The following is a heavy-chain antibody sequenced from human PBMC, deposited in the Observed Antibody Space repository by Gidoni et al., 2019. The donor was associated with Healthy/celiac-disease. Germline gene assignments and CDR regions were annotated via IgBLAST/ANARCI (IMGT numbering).Heavy chain of an antibody. Sequence: QVQLQESGPGLVKPSQTLSLTCTVSGGSISSGNYYWCWIRQPPGKGLEWIGYIYYSGSTYYNPSRKSRVTISVDTSKNQFSLKLSSVTAADTAVYYCASYDILTGYYAGGWGQGTLVTVSS. D-gene: IGHD3-9*01. V-gene: IGHV4-30-4*01. J-gene: IGHJ4*02. CDR3: ASYDILTGYYAGG. CDR2: IYYSGST. CDR1: GGSISSGNYY.